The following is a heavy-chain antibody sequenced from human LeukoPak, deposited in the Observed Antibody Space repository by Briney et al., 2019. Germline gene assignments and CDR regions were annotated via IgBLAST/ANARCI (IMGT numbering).Heavy chain of an antibody. V-gene: IGHV3-11*05. J-gene: IGHJ4*02. CDR2: ITTYT. CDR3: ARAGGSYTFDY. CDR1: GFTFSDYY. Sequence: GGSLILSCAASGFTFSDYYMSWIRQAPGKGLEWLPYITTYTNYADSVKGRFTISRDNAKNSLDLQMDSLRAEDTAVYYCARAGGSYTFDYWGQGTLVTVSS. D-gene: IGHD1-26*01.